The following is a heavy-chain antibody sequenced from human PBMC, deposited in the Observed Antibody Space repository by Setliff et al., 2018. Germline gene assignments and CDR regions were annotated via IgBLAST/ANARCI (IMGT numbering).Heavy chain of an antibody. J-gene: IGHJ4*02. CDR2: ISAYNGNT. D-gene: IGHD6-19*01. V-gene: IGHV1-18*01. CDR1: GGSFSNYA. Sequence: AASVKVSCKASGGSFSNYAIIWVRQAPGQGPEWMGWISAYNGNTNYALKLQDRVIMTADTSTNTVYLDLRSLRSDDSAMYYCTRGQRAWSYWGQETLVTVSS. CDR3: TRGQRAWSY.